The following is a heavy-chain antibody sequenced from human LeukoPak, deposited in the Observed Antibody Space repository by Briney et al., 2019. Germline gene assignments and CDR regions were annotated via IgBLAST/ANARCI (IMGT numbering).Heavy chain of an antibody. CDR1: GGSISNYY. Sequence: SETLSLTCTASGGSISNYYWSWIRQPAGTGLEWIGRIYAGRNTDHNPSLKSRVTMSLDSSKNQFSLRLTSVTAADTAVYYCAREHKDYDGDGYYYGYWGQGTLVTVSS. CDR3: AREHKDYDGDGYYYGY. CDR2: IYAGRNT. J-gene: IGHJ4*02. D-gene: IGHD2-21*02. V-gene: IGHV4-4*07.